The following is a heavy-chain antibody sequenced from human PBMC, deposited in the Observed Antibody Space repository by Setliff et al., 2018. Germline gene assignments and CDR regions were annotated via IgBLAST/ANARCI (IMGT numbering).Heavy chain of an antibody. Sequence: SETLSLTCIVAGDSISNTGYYWGWIRQPPGKGLECIGRIYNSGTTNYNPSLKSRVAISADTSNNSFSLNLFSVTAADTAVYYCAGRDYSGGDSWGHGTLVTVSS. CDR1: GDSISNTGYY. D-gene: IGHD4-4*01. J-gene: IGHJ5*01. CDR2: IYNSGTT. CDR3: AGRDYSGGDS. V-gene: IGHV4-39*02.